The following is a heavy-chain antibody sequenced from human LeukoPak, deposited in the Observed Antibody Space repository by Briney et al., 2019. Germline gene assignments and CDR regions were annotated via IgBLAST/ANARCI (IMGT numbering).Heavy chain of an antibody. CDR2: ISSSGSTI. CDR1: GFTFSDYY. Sequence: GGSLRLSCAASGFTFSDYYMSWIRQAPGKGLEWVSYISSSGSTIYYADSVKGRFTISRDNAKNSLYLQMNSLRAEDTAVYYCARAPYYDYVWGSYRLLPPDYWGQGTLVTVSS. V-gene: IGHV3-11*01. J-gene: IGHJ4*02. D-gene: IGHD3-16*02. CDR3: ARAPYYDYVWGSYRLLPPDY.